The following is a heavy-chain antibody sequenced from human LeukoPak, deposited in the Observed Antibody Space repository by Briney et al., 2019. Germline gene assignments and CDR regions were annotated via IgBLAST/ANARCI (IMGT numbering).Heavy chain of an antibody. Sequence: SETLSLTCNVSGGSISSYYWSWIRQPPGKGLEWIGYIYYSGSTNYNPSLESRLTISVDTSKNQFSLKLSSVTAADTAVYYCASHYGENYYLDYWGQGTLVTVSS. CDR3: ASHYGENYYLDY. V-gene: IGHV4-59*01. J-gene: IGHJ4*02. CDR2: IYYSGST. CDR1: GGSISSYY. D-gene: IGHD4-17*01.